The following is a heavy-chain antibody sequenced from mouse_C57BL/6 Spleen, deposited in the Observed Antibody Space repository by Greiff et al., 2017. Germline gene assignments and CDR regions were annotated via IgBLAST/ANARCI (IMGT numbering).Heavy chain of an antibody. CDR2: IDPSDSYT. CDR3: ARPPYGSNYYFDF. D-gene: IGHD1-1*01. Sequence: VQLQQPGAELVMPGASVKLSCKASGYTFTSYWMHWVKQRPGPGLEWIGEIDPSDSYTNNNQKFQGKTTLNVEKSSTPAFMQLSSLTSEDSAVYYCARPPYGSNYYFDFWGQGTTLTVSS. V-gene: IGHV1-69*01. J-gene: IGHJ2*01. CDR1: GYTFTSYW.